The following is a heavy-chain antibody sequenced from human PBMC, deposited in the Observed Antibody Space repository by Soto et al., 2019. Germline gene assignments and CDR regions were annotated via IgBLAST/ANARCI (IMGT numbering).Heavy chain of an antibody. CDR2: IKSKTDGGTT. Sequence: GGSLRLSCAASGFTFSNAWMSWVRQAPGKGLEWVGRIKSKTDGGTTDYAAPVKGRFTISRDDSKNTLYLQMNSLKTEDTAVYYCAKGDSSGPYYYGMDVWGQGTTVTVS. V-gene: IGHV3-15*01. D-gene: IGHD3-22*01. CDR3: AKGDSSGPYYYGMDV. CDR1: GFTFSNAW. J-gene: IGHJ6*02.